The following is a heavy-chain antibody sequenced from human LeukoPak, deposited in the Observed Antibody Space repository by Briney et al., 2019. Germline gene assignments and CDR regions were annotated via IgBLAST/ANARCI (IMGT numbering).Heavy chain of an antibody. CDR1: GYTFTSSG. D-gene: IGHD2-2*01. Sequence: ASVKVSCKASGYTFTSSGISRVRQAPEQGLERMRWISAYNGTTNSAQKPQGRVTMTTDTFTRTAYMELRSLRSDDTAVYYCARDLSDIVVVPAACESYVWGQGTLVTVSS. CDR3: ARDLSDIVVVPAACESYV. V-gene: IGHV1-18*01. CDR2: ISAYNGTT. J-gene: IGHJ1*01.